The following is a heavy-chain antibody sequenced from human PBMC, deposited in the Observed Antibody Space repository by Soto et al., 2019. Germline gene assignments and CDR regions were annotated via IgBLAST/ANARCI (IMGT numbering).Heavy chain of an antibody. D-gene: IGHD3-22*01. CDR3: AKGTHYYDSSGYYYYFDY. Sequence: PGGSLRLSCAASGFTFSSYAMSWVRQAPGKGLEWVSAISGSGGSTYYADSVKGRFTTSRDNSKNTLYLQMNSLRAEDTAVYYCAKGTHYYDSSGYYYYFDYWGQGTLVTVSS. J-gene: IGHJ4*02. CDR2: ISGSGGST. CDR1: GFTFSSYA. V-gene: IGHV3-23*01.